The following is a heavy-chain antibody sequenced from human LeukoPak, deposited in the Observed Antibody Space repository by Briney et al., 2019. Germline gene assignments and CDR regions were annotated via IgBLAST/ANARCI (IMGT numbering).Heavy chain of an antibody. D-gene: IGHD2-2*01. CDR2: ISYDGSNK. V-gene: IGHV3-30*18. CDR3: AKGGYCSSTSCPQGY. CDR1: GFTFSSYD. J-gene: IGHJ4*02. Sequence: GGSLRLSCAASGFTFSSYDMHWVRQAPGKGLEWVAVISYDGSNKYYADSVKGRFTISRDNSKNTLYVQMNSLRAEDTALYYCAKGGYCSSTSCPQGYWGQGTLVTVSS.